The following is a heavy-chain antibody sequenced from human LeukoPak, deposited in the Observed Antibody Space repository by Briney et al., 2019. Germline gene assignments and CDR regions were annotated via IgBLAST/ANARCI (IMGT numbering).Heavy chain of an antibody. CDR2: ISSSSSTI. CDR1: GFTFSSYS. V-gene: IGHV3-48*04. Sequence: PGGSLRLSCAASGFTFSSYSMNWVRQAPGKGLEWVSYISSSSSTIYYADSVKGRFTISRDNAKNSLYLQMDSLRAEDTAVYYCARVQRGSYAYWGQGTLVTVSS. D-gene: IGHD1-26*01. CDR3: ARVQRGSYAY. J-gene: IGHJ4*02.